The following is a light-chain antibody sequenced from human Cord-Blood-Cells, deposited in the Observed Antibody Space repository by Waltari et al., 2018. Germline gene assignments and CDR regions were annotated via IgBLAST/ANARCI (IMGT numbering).Light chain of an antibody. Sequence: DIQMTQSPFSLSSSVGDRVTLTCRASQSISSYLNWYQQKPGQAPNLLIYAASSLQSGVPSRFSGSGSGTDFTLTIISLQPEDFATYYFQQSYSTPLTFGGGTKVEIK. J-gene: IGKJ4*01. V-gene: IGKV1-39*01. CDR1: QSISSY. CDR3: QQSYSTPLT. CDR2: AAS.